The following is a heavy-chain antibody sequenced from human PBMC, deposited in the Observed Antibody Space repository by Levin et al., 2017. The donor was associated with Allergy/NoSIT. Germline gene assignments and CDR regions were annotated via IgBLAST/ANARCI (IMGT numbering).Heavy chain of an antibody. CDR2: VNSDGSIT. D-gene: IGHD6-19*01. Sequence: GGSLRLSCAASGFTFRSYWMHWVRQAPGKGLVWVSRVNSDGSITTYADSVKGRFTVSRDNAKNTLYLQMNSLKVEDTAVYYCLKALAGTSGAYDIWGQGTMVTVSS. J-gene: IGHJ3*02. CDR3: LKALAGTSGAYDI. CDR1: GFTFRSYW. V-gene: IGHV3-74*01.